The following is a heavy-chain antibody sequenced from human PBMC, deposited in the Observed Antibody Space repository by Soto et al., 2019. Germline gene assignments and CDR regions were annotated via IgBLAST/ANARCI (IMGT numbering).Heavy chain of an antibody. CDR3: ARCRALGILSTSGARHYYGMDV. CDR2: ISAYNGNT. J-gene: IGHJ6*02. CDR1: GYTFTSYG. V-gene: IGHV1-18*04. Sequence: GASVKVSCKASGYTFTSYGISWVRQAPGQGLEWMGWISAYNGNTNYAQKLQGRVTMTTDTSTSTAYMELRSLRSDDTAVYYCARCRALGILSTSGARHYYGMDVWGQGTTVTVS. D-gene: IGHD2-2*01.